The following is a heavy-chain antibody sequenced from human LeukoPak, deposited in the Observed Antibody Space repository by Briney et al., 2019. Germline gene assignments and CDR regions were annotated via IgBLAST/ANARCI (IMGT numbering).Heavy chain of an antibody. V-gene: IGHV1-2*02. CDR1: GYTFTGYY. Sequence: ASVKVSCKASGYTFTGYYMHWVRQAPGQGLEWMGWINPNSGGTNYAQKFRGRVTITADKSTSTAYMELSSLRSEDTAVYYCARTPDTAMEFNWFDPWGQGTLVTVSS. J-gene: IGHJ5*02. CDR3: ARTPDTAMEFNWFDP. CDR2: INPNSGGT. D-gene: IGHD5-18*01.